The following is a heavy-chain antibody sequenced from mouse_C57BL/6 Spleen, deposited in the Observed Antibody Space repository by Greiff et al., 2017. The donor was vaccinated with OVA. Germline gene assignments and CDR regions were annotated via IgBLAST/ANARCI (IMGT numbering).Heavy chain of an antibody. CDR3: ARWGTKGWFAY. CDR1: GYTFTSYW. CDR2: IDPSDSYT. Sequence: QVQLQQPGAELVMPGASVKLSCKASGYTFTSYWMHWVKQRPGQGLEWIGEIDPSDSYTNYTQKFKGKSTLTIDKSSSTAYMQLSSLTSEDSAVYYCARWGTKGWFAYWGQGTLVTVSA. J-gene: IGHJ3*01. V-gene: IGHV1-69*01. D-gene: IGHD3-3*01.